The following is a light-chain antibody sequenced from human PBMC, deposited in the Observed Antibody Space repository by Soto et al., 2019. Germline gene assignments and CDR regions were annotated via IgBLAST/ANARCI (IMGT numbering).Light chain of an antibody. J-gene: IGKJ4*01. CDR3: QQRSNWPLT. CDR2: DAS. Sequence: EIVLTQSPATLSLSPGERATLSCRASQSVSSYLAWYQQKPGQAPRPLMSDASNRATGIPARFSGSGSGTDFTLIISSLEPEDFAVYYCQQRSNWPLTFGGGTKVEIK. V-gene: IGKV3-11*01. CDR1: QSVSSY.